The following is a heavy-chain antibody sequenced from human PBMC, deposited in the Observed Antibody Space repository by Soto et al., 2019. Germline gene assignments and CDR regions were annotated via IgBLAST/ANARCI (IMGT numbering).Heavy chain of an antibody. J-gene: IGHJ4*02. CDR1: GYTFTSYY. V-gene: IGHV1-46*01. Sequence: ASVKVSCKASGYTFTSYYMHWVRQAPGQGLEWMGIINPSGGSTSYARKFQGRVTMTRDTSTSTVYMELSSLRSEDTAVYYCAKLAAAGSWSLDDRGQGTLVSVA. D-gene: IGHD6-13*01. CDR2: INPSGGST. CDR3: AKLAAAGSWSLDD.